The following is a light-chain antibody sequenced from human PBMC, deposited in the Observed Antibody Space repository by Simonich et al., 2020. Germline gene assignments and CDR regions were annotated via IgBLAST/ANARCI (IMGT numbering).Light chain of an antibody. CDR2: KDR. J-gene: IGLJ3*02. Sequence: SYELTQPPSVSVSPGQTARITCSGDALPKQYAYWYQQKPGQAPVLVIYKDRERPSGIPERFSGSSSGTTVTLTISGVQAEDEADHYCQSADSSGTYPEVFGGGTKLTVL. CDR3: QSADSSGTYPEV. CDR1: ALPKQY. V-gene: IGLV3-25*03.